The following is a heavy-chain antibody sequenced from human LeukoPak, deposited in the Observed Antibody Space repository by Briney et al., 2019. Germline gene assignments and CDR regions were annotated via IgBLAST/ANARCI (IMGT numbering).Heavy chain of an antibody. CDR1: GFTFSSYW. J-gene: IGHJ3*02. D-gene: IGHD3-22*01. Sequence: GGSLRLSCAASGFTFSSYWMSWVRQAPGKGLEWVANIKQDGSEKYYVDSVKGRFTISRDNAKNSLYLQMNSLRTEDTALYYCAKARGLIGGAFDIWGQGTMVTVSS. CDR2: IKQDGSEK. V-gene: IGHV3-7*03. CDR3: AKARGLIGGAFDI.